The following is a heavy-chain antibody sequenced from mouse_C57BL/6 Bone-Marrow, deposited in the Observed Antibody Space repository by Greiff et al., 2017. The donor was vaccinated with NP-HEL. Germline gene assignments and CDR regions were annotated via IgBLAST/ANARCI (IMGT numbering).Heavy chain of an antibody. CDR3: ANPPYSNPSLAY. J-gene: IGHJ4*01. D-gene: IGHD2-5*01. CDR1: GYTFTSYT. Sequence: QVTLKESGAELARPGASVKMSCKASGYTFTSYTMHWVKQRPGQGLEWIGYINPSSGYTKYNQKFKDKATLTADKSSSTAYMQLSSLTSEDSAVYYCANPPYSNPSLAYWGQGTSVTVSS. V-gene: IGHV1-4*01. CDR2: INPSSGYT.